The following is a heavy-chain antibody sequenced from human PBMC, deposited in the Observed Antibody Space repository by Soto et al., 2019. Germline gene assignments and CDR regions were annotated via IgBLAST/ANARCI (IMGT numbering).Heavy chain of an antibody. CDR3: ARERGYSYGLMDY. CDR1: GGTFSSYS. CDR2: IIPIFGTA. V-gene: IGHV1-69*13. J-gene: IGHJ4*02. Sequence: SVKVSCKASGGTFSSYSISWVRQAPGQGLEWMGGIIPIFGTANYAQKFQGRVTITADESTSTAYMELSSLRSEDTAVYYCARERGYSYGLMDYWGQGTLVTVSS. D-gene: IGHD5-18*01.